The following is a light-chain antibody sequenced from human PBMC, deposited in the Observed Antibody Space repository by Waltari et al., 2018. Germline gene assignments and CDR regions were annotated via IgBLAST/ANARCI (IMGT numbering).Light chain of an antibody. J-gene: IGKJ1*01. Sequence: DIQMTQSPSTLSASVGDRVTITCRASQSISSWLAWYQQKPGKAPKLLIYKASSLESGVPSRSGGSGSGTEFTLTISSLQPDDFATYYCQQYNSYSPVTFGQGTKVEIK. CDR2: KAS. V-gene: IGKV1-5*03. CDR3: QQYNSYSPVT. CDR1: QSISSW.